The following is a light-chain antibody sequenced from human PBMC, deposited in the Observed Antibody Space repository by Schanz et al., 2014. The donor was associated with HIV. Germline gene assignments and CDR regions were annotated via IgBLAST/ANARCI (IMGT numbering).Light chain of an antibody. CDR1: QSVSSSY. J-gene: IGKJ3*01. V-gene: IGKV3-20*01. CDR2: GAS. Sequence: EIVLTQSPGTLSLSPGERATLSCRASQSVSSSYLAWYQQIPGQAPRLLIYGASSRATGIPDRFSGSGSGTDFTLTISRLEPEDFAVYYCQQYGSSFGPGTKVEIK. CDR3: QQYGSS.